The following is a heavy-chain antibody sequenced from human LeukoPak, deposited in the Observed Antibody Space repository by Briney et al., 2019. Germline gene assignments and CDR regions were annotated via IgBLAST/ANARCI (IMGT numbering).Heavy chain of an antibody. CDR2: INPNSGGT. CDR1: GYTFTSYG. V-gene: IGHV1-2*02. CDR3: ARAYSDSTYWFDP. J-gene: IGHJ5*02. Sequence: ASVKVSCKASGYTFTSYGISWVRQAPGQGLEWMGWINPNSGGTNSAQKFQGRVTLTRDTSISTAYMELSRLRSDDTAVYYCARAYSDSTYWFDPWGQGTLVIVSS. D-gene: IGHD2-15*01.